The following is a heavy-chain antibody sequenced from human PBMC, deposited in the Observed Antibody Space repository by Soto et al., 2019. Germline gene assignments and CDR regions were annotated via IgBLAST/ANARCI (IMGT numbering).Heavy chain of an antibody. V-gene: IGHV1-2*02. CDR3: ARETDFAFDY. CDR2: IIPDSGGT. CDR1: GYTFSGYH. D-gene: IGHD2-21*02. J-gene: IGHJ4*02. Sequence: ASVKVSCKSSGYTFSGYHIHWVRQAPGQGLEWMGWIIPDSGGTNYAQKFQGRVTMTRDTSINTAYMEMRRLTSDDTAVYYCARETDFAFDYWGQGALVTVTS.